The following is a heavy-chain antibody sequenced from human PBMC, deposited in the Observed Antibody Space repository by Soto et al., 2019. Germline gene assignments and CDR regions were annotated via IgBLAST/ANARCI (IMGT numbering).Heavy chain of an antibody. CDR1: GGYISSYY. D-gene: IGHD2-2*01. V-gene: IGHV4-59*01. CDR3: ARAFGSTMPSLF. Sequence: SEILSLTCTVSGGYISSYYWTWIRQPPGKGLEWIGYIYYSGSTNYNPSLKSRVTMSIDTSKNQFSLKLSSVTAADTAVYYCARAFGSTMPSLFWGQGTLVTVSS. CDR2: IYYSGST. J-gene: IGHJ4*02.